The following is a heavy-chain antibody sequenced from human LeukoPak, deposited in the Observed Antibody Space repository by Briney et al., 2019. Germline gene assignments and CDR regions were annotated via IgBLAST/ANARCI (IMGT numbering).Heavy chain of an antibody. CDR3: ARQGYSGYASAQNYYYYYMDL. D-gene: IGHD5-12*01. CDR1: GGTISTYD. J-gene: IGHJ6*03. V-gene: IGHV4-59*08. Sequence: PSETLSLTCTVSGGTISTYDRSWIRQPPGKGLEWIGYIYYSGGTNYNPSLKTRVTISVHKSKHQFSLKLSSVTAADTAMYYCARQGYSGYASAQNYYYYYMDLWGKGTTVSVSS. CDR2: IYYSGGT.